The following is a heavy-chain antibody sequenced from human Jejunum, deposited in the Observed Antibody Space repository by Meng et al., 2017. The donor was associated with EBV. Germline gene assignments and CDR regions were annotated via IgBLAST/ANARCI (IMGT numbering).Heavy chain of an antibody. J-gene: IGHJ4*02. D-gene: IGHD3-10*01. CDR1: GFTFHTYG. CDR2: ISYDGSNQ. Sequence: QVQLVESGXGVVQPXGSLTLXCAASGFTFHTYGMHWVRQAPGKGLEWVAVISYDGSNQWYADSAKGRFTISRDNSQNTLYLQVDSLRAEDTAVYYCAKGPYYGSGTFDYWGQGPLVTVSS. CDR3: AKGPYYGSGTFDY. V-gene: IGHV3-30*18.